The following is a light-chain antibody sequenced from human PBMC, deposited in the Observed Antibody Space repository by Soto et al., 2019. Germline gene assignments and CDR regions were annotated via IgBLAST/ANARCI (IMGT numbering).Light chain of an antibody. CDR3: LQDHDYPWT. V-gene: IGKV1-6*02. CDR1: QDIGND. Sequence: IQMTQSTSSLSVSVTDRVTITCRASQDIGNDLGWYQQRPGEAPELLLYAASTLRSGVPSRFSGSGSGTQFTLTINNLQPEDSATYFCLQDHDYPWTFGHGTKVEV. CDR2: AAS. J-gene: IGKJ1*01.